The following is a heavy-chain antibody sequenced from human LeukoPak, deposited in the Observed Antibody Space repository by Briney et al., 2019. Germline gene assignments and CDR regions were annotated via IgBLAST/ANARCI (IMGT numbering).Heavy chain of an antibody. J-gene: IGHJ4*02. CDR2: ISSNGGST. Sequence: GGSLRLSCAASGFTFSSYAMHRVRQAPGKGLEYVSAISSNGGSTYYANSVKGRFTISRDNSKNTLYLQMGSLRAEDMAVYYCARHVSGSYSPLDYWGQGTLVTVSS. CDR1: GFTFSSYA. V-gene: IGHV3-64*01. D-gene: IGHD1-26*01. CDR3: ARHVSGSYSPLDY.